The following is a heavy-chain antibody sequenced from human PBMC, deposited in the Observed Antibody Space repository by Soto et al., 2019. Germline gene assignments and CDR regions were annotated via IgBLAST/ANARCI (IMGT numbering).Heavy chain of an antibody. J-gene: IGHJ4*02. CDR2: IYYSGST. V-gene: IGHV4-31*03. Sequence: SETLSLTCTVSGGSISSGGYYWSWIRQHPGKGLEWIGYIYYSGSTYYNPSLKSRVTISVDTSKNQFSLKLSSVTAADTAVYYCARDQRGLRGYFDYWGQGTLVTVSS. CDR3: ARDQRGLRGYFDY. D-gene: IGHD4-17*01. CDR1: GGSISSGGYY.